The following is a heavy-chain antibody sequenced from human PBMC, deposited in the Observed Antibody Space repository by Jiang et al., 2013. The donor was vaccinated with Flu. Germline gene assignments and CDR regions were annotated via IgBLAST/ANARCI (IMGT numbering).Heavy chain of an antibody. J-gene: IGHJ4*02. CDR2: ISYDGRNK. CDR3: AKVLAAFSSGWASPPRH. V-gene: IGHV3-30*18. Sequence: GVVQPGRSLRLSCAASGFTFSNYGMHWVRQTPGKGLEWVAIISYDGRNKYYPDSVKGRFTISRDNSKNTLYLQMNSLRAEDTAVYYCAKVLAAFSSGWASPPRHWGQGTLVTVSS. D-gene: IGHD6-19*01. CDR1: GFTFSNYG.